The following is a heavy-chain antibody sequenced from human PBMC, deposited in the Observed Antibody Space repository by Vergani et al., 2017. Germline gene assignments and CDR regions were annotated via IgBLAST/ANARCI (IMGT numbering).Heavy chain of an antibody. CDR1: GGSISSHTYY. V-gene: IGHV4-31*03. Sequence: QVQLQESGPGLVKPSQTLSLTCTVSGGSISSHTYYWTWIRQHPGKGLEWVGYVSYSGNTYYNPSLKSRLTISLGTSKNQFSLKLTSVTAADTAVYYCARNNRPYDFWSGYGGGGAWFDTWGQGTLVTVSS. CDR2: VSYSGNT. CDR3: ARNNRPYDFWSGYGGGGAWFDT. J-gene: IGHJ5*02. D-gene: IGHD3-3*01.